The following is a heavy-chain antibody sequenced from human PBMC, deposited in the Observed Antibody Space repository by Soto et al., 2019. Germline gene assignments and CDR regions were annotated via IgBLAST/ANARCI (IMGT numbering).Heavy chain of an antibody. CDR3: TTDKMTTFGGVIVPNWFDP. CDR1: GFTFSNAW. V-gene: IGHV3-15*01. Sequence: EVQLVESGGGLVKPGGSLRLSCAASGFTFSNAWMSWVRQAPGKGLEWVGRIKSKTDDGTTDYAAPVKGRFTISRDYSKNTLYLQMNSLKTEDTAVYYCTTDKMTTFGGVIVPNWFDPWGQGTLVTVSS. CDR2: IKSKTDDGTT. D-gene: IGHD3-16*02. J-gene: IGHJ5*02.